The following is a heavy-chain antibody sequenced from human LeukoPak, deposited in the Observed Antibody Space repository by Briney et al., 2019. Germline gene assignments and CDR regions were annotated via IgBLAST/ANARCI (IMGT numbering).Heavy chain of an antibody. J-gene: IGHJ4*02. CDR3: ARVAEAAAFDS. CDR1: GFTFSSYE. D-gene: IGHD6-13*01. V-gene: IGHV3-48*03. CDR2: ISSSGSTI. Sequence: GGSLRLSCAASGFTFSSYEMNWVRQAPGKGLEWVSYISSSGSTIYYADSVKGRFTISRANAKNSLYLQMNSLKPEDTAVYYCARVAEAAAFDSWGQGTLVTVSS.